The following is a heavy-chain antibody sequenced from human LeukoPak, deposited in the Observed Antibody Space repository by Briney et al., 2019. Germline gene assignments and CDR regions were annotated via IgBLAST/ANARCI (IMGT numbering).Heavy chain of an antibody. D-gene: IGHD4-17*01. CDR2: FDPEDGET. CDR1: GYTLTELS. J-gene: IGHJ5*02. V-gene: IGHV1-24*01. CDR3: ATSHGEPYNWFDP. Sequence: ASVKVSCKVSGYTLTELSMHWVRQAPGKGLEWTGGFDPEDGETIYAQKFQGRVTMTEDTSTDTAYMELSSLRSEDTAVYYCATSHGEPYNWFDPWGQGTLVTVSS.